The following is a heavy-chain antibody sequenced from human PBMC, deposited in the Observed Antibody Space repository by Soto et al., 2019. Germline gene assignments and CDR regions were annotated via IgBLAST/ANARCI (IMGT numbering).Heavy chain of an antibody. D-gene: IGHD2-15*01. Sequence: QVQLQASGPGLVKPSQTLSLTCNVSGGSIRSGDYYWAWIRQPPGKGLEWIGYIYFSGTTFYNPSLKSRVAISVAPSQNQFSLKLTSVTAADTAMYYCARAGGYCSGVNCLYWYFDLWGRGTLATVSS. V-gene: IGHV4-30-4*01. J-gene: IGHJ2*01. CDR3: ARAGGYCSGVNCLYWYFDL. CDR2: IYFSGTT. CDR1: GGSIRSGDYY.